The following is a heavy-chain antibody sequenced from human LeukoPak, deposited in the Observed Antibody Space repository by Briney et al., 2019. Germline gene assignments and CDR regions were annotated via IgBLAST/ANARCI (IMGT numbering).Heavy chain of an antibody. V-gene: IGHV3-23*01. D-gene: IGHD6-13*01. CDR2: ISGGGST. CDR3: ANAYSTTWKGFDY. CDR1: GFTFSSYA. Sequence: GGSLRLSCAASGFTFSSYAMSWVRQAPGKGLEWVSGISGGGSTYYADSVKGRFTSSRDNSKSTLYLQMNSLRAEDTAVYFCANAYSTTWKGFDYWGQGTLVTVSS. J-gene: IGHJ4*02.